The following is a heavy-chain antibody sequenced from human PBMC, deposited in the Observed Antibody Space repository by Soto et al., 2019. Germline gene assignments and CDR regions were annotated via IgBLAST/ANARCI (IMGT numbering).Heavy chain of an antibody. D-gene: IGHD2-15*01. CDR1: GGSISSGGYY. Sequence: PSETLSLTCTVSGGSISSGGYYWSWIRQHPGKGLEWIGYIYYSGSTYYNPSLKSRVTISVDTSKNQFSLKLSSVTAADTAVYYCASGVVVAATNAFDIWGKGTMVTVSS. J-gene: IGHJ3*02. CDR3: ASGVVVAATNAFDI. V-gene: IGHV4-31*03. CDR2: IYYSGST.